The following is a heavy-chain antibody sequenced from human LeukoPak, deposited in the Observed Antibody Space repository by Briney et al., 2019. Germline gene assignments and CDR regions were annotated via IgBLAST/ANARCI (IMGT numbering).Heavy chain of an antibody. D-gene: IGHD1-26*01. CDR1: GFNFSDHY. J-gene: IGHJ5*02. CDR2: IRMKANSYTT. V-gene: IGHV3-72*01. CDR3: ARVLTVGDWFDP. Sequence: PGGSLRLSCAPSGFNFSDHYMDWVRQAPGKGLEWVGRIRMKANSYTTQYAASVQGRFTISRDDSKNSLYLQLNSLKTEDTAVYYCARVLTVGDWFDPWGQGALVTVSS.